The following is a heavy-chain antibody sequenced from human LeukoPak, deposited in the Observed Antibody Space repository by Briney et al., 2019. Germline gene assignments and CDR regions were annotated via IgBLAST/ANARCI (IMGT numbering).Heavy chain of an antibody. J-gene: IGHJ3*02. V-gene: IGHV3-66*01. CDR2: IYSGGST. CDR3: ARVGARLGAFDI. Sequence: GGSLRLSYAASGFTVSGNYMSWVRQAPGKGLEWVSIIYSGGSTYYADSVKGRFTISRDNSKNTLYLQTNSLRAEDTAVYYCARVGARLGAFDIWGQGTMVTVSS. CDR1: GFTVSGNY. D-gene: IGHD6-25*01.